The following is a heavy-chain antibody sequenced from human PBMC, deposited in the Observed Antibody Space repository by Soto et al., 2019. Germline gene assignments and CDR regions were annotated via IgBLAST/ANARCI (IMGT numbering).Heavy chain of an antibody. V-gene: IGHV1-8*01. CDR3: ARGLSYRQD. J-gene: IGHJ4*02. CDR1: GYTFTNYD. CDR2: MHPNSGNT. Sequence: QVQLVQSGAEVKKPGASVKVSCKASGYTFTNYDIYWVRQATGQGLEWMGWMHPNSGNTGYAQKFQGRVTMTKNTSISTAYRELSSLRSEDTAVYYCARGLSYRQDWGQGTLVTVSS. D-gene: IGHD1-26*01.